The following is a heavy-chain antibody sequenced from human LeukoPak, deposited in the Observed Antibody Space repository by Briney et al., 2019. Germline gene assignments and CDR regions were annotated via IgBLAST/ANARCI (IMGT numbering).Heavy chain of an antibody. CDR2: INSDGSWT. D-gene: IGHD3-16*01. J-gene: IGHJ3*02. CDR1: GNYW. Sequence: GGSLRLSCAASGNYWMHWVRQAPGKGLVWVSHINSDGSWTSYADSVKGRFTISKDNAKNTVYLQMNSLRAEDTAMYYCARGGGRSWDAFDIWGQGTMVIVSS. V-gene: IGHV3-74*01. CDR3: ARGGGRSWDAFDI.